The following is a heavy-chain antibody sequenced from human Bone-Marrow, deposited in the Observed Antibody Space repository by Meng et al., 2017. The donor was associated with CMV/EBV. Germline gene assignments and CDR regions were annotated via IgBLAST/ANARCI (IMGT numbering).Heavy chain of an antibody. Sequence: SVKVSCKASGGTFSSYAISRVRQAPGQGLEWMGGIIPILGIANYAQKFQGRVTITADKSTSTAYMELSSLRSEDTAVYYCASYLGYCSSTSCYTVPGDYYGMDVWGQGTTVTVSS. V-gene: IGHV1-69*10. D-gene: IGHD2-2*02. CDR1: GGTFSSYA. J-gene: IGHJ6*02. CDR3: ASYLGYCSSTSCYTVPGDYYGMDV. CDR2: IIPILGIA.